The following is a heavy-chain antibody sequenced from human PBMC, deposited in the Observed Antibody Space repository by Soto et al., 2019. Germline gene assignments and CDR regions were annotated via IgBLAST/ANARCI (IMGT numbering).Heavy chain of an antibody. D-gene: IGHD5-18*01. J-gene: IGHJ6*02. V-gene: IGHV4-59*01. CDR2: IYYSGST. CDR1: GGSISSYY. Sequence: ASETLSLTCTVSGGSISSYYWSWIRQPPGKGLEWIGYIYYSGSTNYNPSLKSRVTISVDTSKNQFSLKLSSVTAADTAVYYCARDPVGYSYGLGNYYYFYGMDVWGQGTTVTVSS. CDR3: ARDPVGYSYGLGNYYYFYGMDV.